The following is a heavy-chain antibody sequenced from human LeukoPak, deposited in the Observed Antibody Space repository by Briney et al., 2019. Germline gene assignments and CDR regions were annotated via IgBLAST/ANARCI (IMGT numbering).Heavy chain of an antibody. CDR2: IIPIFGTA. Sequence: SVTVSCKASGGTFSSYAISWVRQAPGQGLEWMGGIIPIFGTANYAQKFQGRVTTTADESTSTAYMELSSLRSEDTAVYYCARDVAITIFGVVIINGMDVWGQGTTVTVSS. D-gene: IGHD3-3*01. CDR1: GGTFSSYA. J-gene: IGHJ6*02. V-gene: IGHV1-69*13. CDR3: ARDVAITIFGVVIINGMDV.